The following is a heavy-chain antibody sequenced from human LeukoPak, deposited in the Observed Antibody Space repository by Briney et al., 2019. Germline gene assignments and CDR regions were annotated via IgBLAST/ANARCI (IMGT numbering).Heavy chain of an antibody. CDR1: GFTFSGYW. V-gene: IGHV3-74*01. Sequence: GGSLRLSCAASGFTFSGYWMHWVRQAPGKGLVWVSRIYTDGRRISYADSVEGRFTISRDNAKNTLYLQMNSLTAEDTAVYYCARGHFTGYFQDYWGQGSLVTVAS. J-gene: IGHJ4*02. D-gene: IGHD3-9*01. CDR3: ARGHFTGYFQDY. CDR2: IYTDGRRI.